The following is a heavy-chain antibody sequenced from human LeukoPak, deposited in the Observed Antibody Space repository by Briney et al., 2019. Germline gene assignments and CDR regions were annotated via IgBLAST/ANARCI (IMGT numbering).Heavy chain of an antibody. J-gene: IGHJ4*02. V-gene: IGHV3-33*01. CDR2: IWNDGSNK. Sequence: GGSLRLSCVASGFMFSVYGMHWVRQAPGNGLEWVAVIWNDGSNKYYADSVKGRFTISRDNSKNTLYLQMNSLRAEDTAVYSCARASGPFDYWGQGTLVTVSS. D-gene: IGHD3-10*01. CDR3: ARASGPFDY. CDR1: GFMFSVYG.